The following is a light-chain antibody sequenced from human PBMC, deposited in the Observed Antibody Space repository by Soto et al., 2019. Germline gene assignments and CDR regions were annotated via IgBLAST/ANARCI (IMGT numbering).Light chain of an antibody. CDR2: DDS. V-gene: IGLV3-21*02. J-gene: IGLJ2*01. CDR1: NIGSKS. Sequence: SYVLTQPPSVSVAPGQTARITCGGNNIGSKSVHWYQQKPGQAPVLVVYDDSDRPSGIPERFSGSNSGNTATLTISRVEAGDEADYYCQVWDNSRDQVPFGGGTKLTVL. CDR3: QVWDNSRDQVP.